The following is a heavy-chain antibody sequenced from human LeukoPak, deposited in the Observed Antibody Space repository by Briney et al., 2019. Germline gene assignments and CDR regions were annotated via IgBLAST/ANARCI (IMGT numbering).Heavy chain of an antibody. V-gene: IGHV3-21*01. Sequence: GGSLRLSCAACGFTFSHYTIGWVRQAPGKGLERVASITSSSSHIYYADSVKGRFTISRDNAKNEVYLQMNSLRGEDTAIYYCARVMMGATVTTFHFYCMDVWGVGTAVTVSS. CDR3: ARVMMGATVTTFHFYCMDV. CDR2: ITSSSSHI. J-gene: IGHJ6*03. CDR1: GFTFSHYT. D-gene: IGHD4-11*01.